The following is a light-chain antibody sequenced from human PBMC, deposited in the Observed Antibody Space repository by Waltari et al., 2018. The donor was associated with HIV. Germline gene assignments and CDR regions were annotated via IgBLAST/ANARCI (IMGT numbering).Light chain of an antibody. Sequence: QSALTQPASVSGSPGQSIVISCTGTRDDVGYYNYVSWYQQHPGKVPKLVIYDVTRRPSGVSNRFSGSKSGNTASLTISGLRADDEADYYCSSYVGSSTSWLFGGGTKLTV. V-gene: IGLV2-14*03. CDR1: RDDVGYYNY. CDR2: DVT. J-gene: IGLJ3*02. CDR3: SSYVGSSTSWL.